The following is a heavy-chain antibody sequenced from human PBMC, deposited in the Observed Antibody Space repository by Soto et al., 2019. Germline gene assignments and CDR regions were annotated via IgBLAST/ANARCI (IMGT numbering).Heavy chain of an antibody. V-gene: IGHV1-2*02. D-gene: IGHD2-2*01. CDR3: AMSRRGAQFED. CDR1: GYTFTAYS. Sequence: QVQLVQSGTEVKKPGASVKVSCKASGYTFTAYSMHWVRQAPGQGLEWMGWINPNSGDTDYARIFQGRVTMTRDTSISTAYMALSSLRADDTAVYLCAMSRRGAQFEDWGQGTLVTVSS. CDR2: INPNSGDT. J-gene: IGHJ4*02.